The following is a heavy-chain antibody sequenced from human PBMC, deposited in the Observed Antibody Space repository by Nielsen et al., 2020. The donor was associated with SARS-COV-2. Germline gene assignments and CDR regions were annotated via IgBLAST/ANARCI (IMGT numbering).Heavy chain of an antibody. CDR2: ISGSGGST. V-gene: IGHV3-23*01. CDR3: ANHLLGHDVFDI. Sequence: GGSLRLSCAASGFTFSSYAMSWVRQAPGKGLEWVSAISGSGGSTYYADSVKGRFTISRDNSKNTLYLQMNSLRAEDTAVYYCANHLLGHDVFDIWGQGTMVTVSS. D-gene: IGHD3-16*01. J-gene: IGHJ3*02. CDR1: GFTFSSYA.